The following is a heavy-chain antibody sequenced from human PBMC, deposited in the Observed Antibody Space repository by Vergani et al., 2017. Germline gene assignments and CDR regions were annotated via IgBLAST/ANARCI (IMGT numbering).Heavy chain of an antibody. Sequence: QVQLVESGGGVVQPGRSLRLSCAASGFTFSTYGMLWVRQAPGKGLEWVAVIWYDGSKKYYGDSVKGRFTISRDNSKNTLYLQMNSLSAEDTAVYYCARDGDFWSAYFSSTNWFDPWGQGTLVTVSS. D-gene: IGHD3-3*01. CDR2: IWYDGSKK. CDR3: ARDGDFWSAYFSSTNWFDP. CDR1: GFTFSTYG. V-gene: IGHV3-33*01. J-gene: IGHJ5*02.